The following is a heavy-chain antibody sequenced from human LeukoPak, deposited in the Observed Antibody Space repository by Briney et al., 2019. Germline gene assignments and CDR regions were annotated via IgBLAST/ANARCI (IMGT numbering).Heavy chain of an antibody. J-gene: IGHJ5*02. V-gene: IGHV4-31*03. D-gene: IGHD2-15*01. Sequence: SETLSLTCTVSGGSISSGGYYWSWIRQHPGKGLEWIGYIYYSGSTYYNPSLKSRVTISVDTSKNQFSLKLSSVTAADTAVYYCARASFPENCSGGSCYLGPGGNWFDPWGQGTLVTVSS. CDR1: GGSISSGGYY. CDR2: IYYSGST. CDR3: ARASFPENCSGGSCYLGPGGNWFDP.